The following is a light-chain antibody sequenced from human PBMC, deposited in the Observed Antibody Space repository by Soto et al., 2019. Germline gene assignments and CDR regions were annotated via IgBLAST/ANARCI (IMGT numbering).Light chain of an antibody. CDR1: QDISNY. CDR2: DES. CDR3: QQYDNLPPGFT. J-gene: IGKJ3*01. Sequence: DIQMTQSPSSLSASVGDRVTITCQASQDISNYLNWYQQKPGKAPKLLIYDESNWETGVPSRFSVSASGTDFTFTSSSLQPEDIATYYFQQYDNLPPGFTFGPGPKVDIK. V-gene: IGKV1-33*01.